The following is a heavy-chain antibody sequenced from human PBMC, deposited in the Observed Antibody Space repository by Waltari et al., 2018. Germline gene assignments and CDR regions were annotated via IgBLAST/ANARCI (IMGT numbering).Heavy chain of an antibody. CDR1: GFTFDDYA. V-gene: IGHV3-9*01. Sequence: EVQLVESGGGLVQPGRSLRLSCAASGFTFDDYAMHWVRQAPGKGLEWVSGISWNSGSIGYVDSVKGRITISRDNAKNSLYLQMNSLRAEDTALYYCAKEGSAAGGRAFDYWGQGTLVTVSS. D-gene: IGHD6-25*01. J-gene: IGHJ4*02. CDR3: AKEGSAAGGRAFDY. CDR2: ISWNSGSI.